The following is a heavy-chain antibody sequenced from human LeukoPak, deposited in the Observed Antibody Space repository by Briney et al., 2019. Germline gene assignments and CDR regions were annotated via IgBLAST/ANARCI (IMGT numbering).Heavy chain of an antibody. CDR3: AKDERYSNAPFDY. D-gene: IGHD4-11*01. CDR1: GFTFSSYG. Sequence: PGGSLRLSCAASGFTFSSYGMHWVRHAPGKGLEWVAVISYDGSNKYYADSVKGRFTISRDNSKNTLYLQMNSLRAEDTAVYYCAKDERYSNAPFDYWGQGTLVTVSS. CDR2: ISYDGSNK. V-gene: IGHV3-30*18. J-gene: IGHJ4*02.